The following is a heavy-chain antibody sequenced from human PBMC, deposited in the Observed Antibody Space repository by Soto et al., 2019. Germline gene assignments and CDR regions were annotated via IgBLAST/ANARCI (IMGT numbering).Heavy chain of an antibody. D-gene: IGHD5-18*01. Sequence: SVKVSFKASGCTFSSYAISWVRQAPGQGLGWMGGIIPIFGTANYAQKFQGRVTITADESTSTAYMELSSLRSEDTAVYYCASRIQLWFYAFDIWGQGTMVTVSS. CDR1: GCTFSSYA. CDR2: IIPIFGTA. V-gene: IGHV1-69*13. CDR3: ASRIQLWFYAFDI. J-gene: IGHJ3*02.